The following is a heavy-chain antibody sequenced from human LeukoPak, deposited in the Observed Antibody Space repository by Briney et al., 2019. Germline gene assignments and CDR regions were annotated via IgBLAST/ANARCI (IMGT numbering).Heavy chain of an antibody. D-gene: IGHD3-22*01. CDR3: ARAKGYYYDSSGYGYFDY. J-gene: IGHJ4*02. CDR1: GGSISSYY. V-gene: IGHV4-59*12. Sequence: KPSETLSLTCTVSGGSISSYYWSWIRQPPGKGLEWIGYIYYSGSTNYNPSLKSRVTISVDTSKNQFSLKLSSVTAADTAVYYCARAKGYYYDSSGYGYFDYWGQGTLVTVSS. CDR2: IYYSGST.